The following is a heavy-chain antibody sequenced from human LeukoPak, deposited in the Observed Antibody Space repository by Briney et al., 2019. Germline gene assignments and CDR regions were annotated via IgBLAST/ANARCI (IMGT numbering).Heavy chain of an antibody. Sequence: SQTLSLTCTVSGGSISSGGYYWSWIRQPPGKGLEWIGYIYHSGSTYYNPSLKSRVTISVDRSKNQFSLKLSSVTAADTAVYYRARMVNDYFDYWGQGTLVTVSS. CDR2: IYHSGST. CDR1: GGSISSGGYY. J-gene: IGHJ4*02. D-gene: IGHD2-8*01. V-gene: IGHV4-30-2*01. CDR3: ARMVNDYFDY.